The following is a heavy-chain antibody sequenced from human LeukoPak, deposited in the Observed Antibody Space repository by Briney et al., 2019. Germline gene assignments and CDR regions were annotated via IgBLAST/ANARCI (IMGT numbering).Heavy chain of an antibody. CDR3: ASEAMGSITMVRGVMDY. D-gene: IGHD3-10*01. CDR1: GYTFTGYY. V-gene: IGHV1-2*02. CDR2: INPNSGGT. J-gene: IGHJ4*02. Sequence: ASVKVSCKASGYTFTGYYMHWVRQAPGQGLEWMGWINPNSGGTNYAQKFQGRVTMTRDTSISTAYMELSRLRSDDTAVYYCASEAMGSITMVRGVMDYWGQGTLVTVSS.